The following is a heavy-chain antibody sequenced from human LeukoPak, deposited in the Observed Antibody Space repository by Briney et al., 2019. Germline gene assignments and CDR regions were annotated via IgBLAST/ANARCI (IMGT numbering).Heavy chain of an antibody. CDR3: ARPPTTGSGSFFPFDY. J-gene: IGHJ4*02. CDR2: IYYSGST. D-gene: IGHD3-3*01. Sequence: SETLSLTCTVSGGSISSYYWSWIRQPPGKGLEWIGYIYYSGSTYYNPSLKSRVTISVDTSKNQFSLKLSSVTAADTAVYYCARPPTTGSGSFFPFDYWGQGTLVTVSS. V-gene: IGHV4-59*04. CDR1: GGSISSYY.